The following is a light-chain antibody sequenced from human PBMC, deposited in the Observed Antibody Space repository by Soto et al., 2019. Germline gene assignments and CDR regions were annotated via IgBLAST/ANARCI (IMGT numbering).Light chain of an antibody. Sequence: AIQMTQSPSSLSASVGDRVTITCRASQGIRSDLGWYQEKPGKAPKLLIYAASTLQTGVPSRFSGSGSGTDFTLTISSLQPEDFATYYCLQDYSYPRTFSQGTKVEI. CDR3: LQDYSYPRT. CDR2: AAS. V-gene: IGKV1-6*01. CDR1: QGIRSD. J-gene: IGKJ1*01.